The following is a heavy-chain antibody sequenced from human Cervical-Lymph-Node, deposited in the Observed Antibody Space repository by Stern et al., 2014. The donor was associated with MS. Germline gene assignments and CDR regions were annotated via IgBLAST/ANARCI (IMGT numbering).Heavy chain of an antibody. Sequence: DQLVESGPGLVKPSETLSLTCTVSGGSISSYFWSWIRQPPGKGLEWIGYISYSGSTKYNPSLESRVTISVDTSKNQFLPRLSPVTAADTAVYFCARHDPRGYDYWYYFDYWGQGTLVTVSS. CDR1: GGSISSYF. CDR2: ISYSGST. V-gene: IGHV4-59*08. J-gene: IGHJ4*02. CDR3: ARHDPRGYDYWYYFDY. D-gene: IGHD5-12*01.